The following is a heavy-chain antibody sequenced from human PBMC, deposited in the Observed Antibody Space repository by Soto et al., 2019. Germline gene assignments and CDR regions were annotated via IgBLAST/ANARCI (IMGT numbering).Heavy chain of an antibody. V-gene: IGHV3-30*18. D-gene: IGHD5-12*01. CDR3: AKDRQQRGYSGYGKFDY. CDR2: ISYDGSNK. CDR1: GFTFSSYG. Sequence: QVQLVESGGGVVQPGRSLRLSCAASGFTFSSYGMHWVRQAPGKGLEWVAVISYDGSNKYYADSVKGRFTISRDNSKNTLYLQMNSLRAEDKAVYYCAKDRQQRGYSGYGKFDYWGQGTLVTVSS. J-gene: IGHJ4*02.